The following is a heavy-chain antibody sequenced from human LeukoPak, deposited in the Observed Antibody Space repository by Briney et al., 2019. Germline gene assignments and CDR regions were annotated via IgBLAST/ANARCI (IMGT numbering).Heavy chain of an antibody. CDR1: GFTFSSYA. D-gene: IGHD5-12*01. Sequence: TGGSLRLSRAASGFTFSSYAMHWVRQAPGKGLEYVSAIDGNGGSPYYANSVKGRFTIYRDNSKNTLYLQMGSLSTEDTAVYYCARGHEYRGYGQDYWGQGTLVTVSS. J-gene: IGHJ4*02. CDR3: ARGHEYRGYGQDY. V-gene: IGHV3-64*01. CDR2: IDGNGGSP.